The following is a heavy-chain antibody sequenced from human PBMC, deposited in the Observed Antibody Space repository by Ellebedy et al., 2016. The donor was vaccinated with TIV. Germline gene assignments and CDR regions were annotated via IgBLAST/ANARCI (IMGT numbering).Heavy chain of an antibody. Sequence: SETLSLTCTVSGGSISSYYWSWIRQPPGKGLEWIGYIYYSGSTNYNPSLKSRVTISVDTSKNQFSLKLSSVTAADTAVYYCARGQLWLLGHYFDYWGQGTLVTVSS. CDR2: IYYSGST. V-gene: IGHV4-59*01. D-gene: IGHD5-18*01. CDR3: ARGQLWLLGHYFDY. J-gene: IGHJ4*02. CDR1: GGSISSYY.